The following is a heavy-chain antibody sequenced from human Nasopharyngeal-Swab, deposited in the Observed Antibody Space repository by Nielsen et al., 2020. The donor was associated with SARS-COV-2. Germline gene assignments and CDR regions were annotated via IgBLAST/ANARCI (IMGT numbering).Heavy chain of an antibody. J-gene: IGHJ4*02. D-gene: IGHD3-22*01. CDR2: IWYDGSNK. Sequence: GGSLRLSCAASGFTFSSYGMHWVRQAPGKGLEWVAVIWYDGSNKYYADSVKGRFTISRDNSKNTLYLQMNSLRAEDTAVYYCARDMKDYYDSSGYYSHFDYWGQGTLVTVSS. CDR3: ARDMKDYYDSSGYYSHFDY. V-gene: IGHV3-33*01. CDR1: GFTFSSYG.